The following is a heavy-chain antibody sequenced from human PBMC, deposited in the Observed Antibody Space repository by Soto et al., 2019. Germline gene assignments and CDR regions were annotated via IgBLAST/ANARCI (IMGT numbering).Heavy chain of an antibody. CDR3: AASVTTSGGFDV. J-gene: IGHJ3*01. Sequence: DVQLVESGGGLIQPGVSLRLSCAASGFSVSAKYMIWVRQAPGKGLEWVSVIYLGGYTNHADPVKGRFTISRDSFKNTVSLQMSSLRAEDTAVYYCAASVTTSGGFDVWGRGTEVTVSS. CDR2: IYLGGYT. V-gene: IGHV3-53*01. CDR1: GFSVSAKY. D-gene: IGHD4-17*01.